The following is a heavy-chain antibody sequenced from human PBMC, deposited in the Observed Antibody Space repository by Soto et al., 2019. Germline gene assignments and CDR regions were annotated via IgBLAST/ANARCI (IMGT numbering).Heavy chain of an antibody. J-gene: IGHJ4*02. D-gene: IGHD6-19*01. CDR1: GGTFSSYA. V-gene: IGHV1-69*13. CDR3: ARESRSIAVAATETLDY. Sequence: SVKVSCKASGGTFSSYAISWVRQAPGQGLEWMGGIIPIFGTANYAQKFQGRVTITADESTSTAYMELSSLRSEDTAVYYCARESRSIAVAATETLDYWGQGTLVTVSS. CDR2: IIPIFGTA.